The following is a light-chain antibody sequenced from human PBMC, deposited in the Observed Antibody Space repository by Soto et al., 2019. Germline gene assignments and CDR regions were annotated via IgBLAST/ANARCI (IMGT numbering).Light chain of an antibody. V-gene: IGKV3-11*01. CDR2: DVS. J-gene: IGKJ4*01. Sequence: EIVLTQSPATLSLSPGERATLSCRASQSVANYLAWYQQKPGQAPRLLIYDVSIRATGIPARFSGSGSGTEFTLTISSLEPEDFAVYYCQQRAKWPPLTFGGGTKVEIK. CDR1: QSVANY. CDR3: QQRAKWPPLT.